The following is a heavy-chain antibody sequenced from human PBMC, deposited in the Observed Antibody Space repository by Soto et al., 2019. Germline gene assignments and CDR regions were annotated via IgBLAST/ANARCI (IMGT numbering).Heavy chain of an antibody. J-gene: IGHJ3*02. V-gene: IGHV3-33*01. D-gene: IGHD3-10*01. Sequence: VAVIWYDGSNKYYADSVKGRFTISRDNSKNTLYLQMNSLRAEDTAVYYCARDNLASGFDIWGQGTMVTVSS. CDR3: ARDNLASGFDI. CDR2: IWYDGSNK.